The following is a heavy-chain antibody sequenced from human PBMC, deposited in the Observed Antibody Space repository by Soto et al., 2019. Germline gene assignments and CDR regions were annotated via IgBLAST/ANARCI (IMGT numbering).Heavy chain of an antibody. V-gene: IGHV4-39*01. CDR3: ARLYGYCIRNSCHGHYAMDV. CDR1: SDSVRSSSYT. CDR2: IYSSGST. Sequence: SETLSLTCTVSSDSVRSSSYTWGWIRQPLGKGPEWIGSIYSSGSTYYNPSLNSRVTVSVDTSKNQFSLKVTSVTAADTAVYYCARLYGYCIRNSCHGHYAMDVWGQGTTVT. D-gene: IGHD2-2*01. J-gene: IGHJ6*02.